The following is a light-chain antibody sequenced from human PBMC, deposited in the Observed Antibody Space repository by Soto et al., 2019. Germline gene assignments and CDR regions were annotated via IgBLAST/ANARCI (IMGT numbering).Light chain of an antibody. J-gene: IGLJ2*01. Sequence: QLVLTQPPSASGSPGQSVTISCTGTSSDVGGYNYVSWYQQHPGKAPKLMIYEVSKRPSGVPDRFSGSKSGNTASLTVSGLQAEDEADYYCSSYAGSLVVFGGGTKLTVL. CDR1: SSDVGGYNY. V-gene: IGLV2-8*01. CDR3: SSYAGSLVV. CDR2: EVS.